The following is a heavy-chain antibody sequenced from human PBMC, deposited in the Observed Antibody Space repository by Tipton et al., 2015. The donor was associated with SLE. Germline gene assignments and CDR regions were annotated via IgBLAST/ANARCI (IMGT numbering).Heavy chain of an antibody. D-gene: IGHD3-22*01. V-gene: IGHV3-23*01. Sequence: LTCGVYGGSFSGYYWSWVRQAPGKGLEWVSAISGSGGSTYYADSVKGRFTISRDNSKNTLYLQMNSLRAEDTAVYYCAKDEAMIVVVSGYFDLWGRGTLVTVSS. CDR3: AKDEAMIVVVSGYFDL. CDR2: ISGSGGST. J-gene: IGHJ2*01. CDR1: GGSFSGYY.